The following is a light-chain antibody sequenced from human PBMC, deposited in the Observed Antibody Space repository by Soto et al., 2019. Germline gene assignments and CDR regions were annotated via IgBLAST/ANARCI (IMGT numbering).Light chain of an antibody. CDR3: QAWDSSTAV. CDR2: DVH. J-gene: IGLJ2*01. V-gene: IGLV2-11*01. Sequence: QSALTQPRSVSGSPGESVTISCTGTSSDVGRHNYVSWYQQQPGKAPKLVIHDVHKRPSGVPNHFFGSNSGNTATLTISGTQAMDEADYYCQAWDSSTAVFGGGTKVTVL. CDR1: SSDVGRHNY.